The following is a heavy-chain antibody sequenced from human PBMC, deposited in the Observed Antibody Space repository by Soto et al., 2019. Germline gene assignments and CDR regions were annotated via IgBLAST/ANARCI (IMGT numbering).Heavy chain of an antibody. Sequence: EASVKVSCKASGGTFSSYAISWVRQAPGQGLEWMGGIIPIFGTANYAQKFQGRVTITADESTSTAYMELSSLRSEDTAVYYCARDLSIAAAGTDYYYGMDVWGQGTTVTVSS. V-gene: IGHV1-69*01. CDR3: ARDLSIAAAGTDYYYGMDV. D-gene: IGHD6-13*01. J-gene: IGHJ6*02. CDR2: IIPIFGTA. CDR1: GGTFSSYA.